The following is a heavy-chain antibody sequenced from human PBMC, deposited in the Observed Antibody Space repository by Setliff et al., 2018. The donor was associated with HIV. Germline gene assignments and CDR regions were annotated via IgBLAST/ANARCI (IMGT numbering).Heavy chain of an antibody. J-gene: IGHJ3*01. V-gene: IGHV3-48*01. Sequence: GGSLRLSCAASGFTFSSYRMNWVRQAPGKGLEWVSSITSSSTSIHYADSVKGRFTISRDNSKKTLNLQMNSLRPEDTAVYYCAKDRDGWGLDGFDLWGQGTMVTVSS. CDR1: GFTFSSYR. CDR3: AKDRDGWGLDGFDL. CDR2: ITSSSTSI. D-gene: IGHD6-19*01.